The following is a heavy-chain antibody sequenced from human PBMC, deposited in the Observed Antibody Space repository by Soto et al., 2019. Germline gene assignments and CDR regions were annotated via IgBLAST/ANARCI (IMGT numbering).Heavy chain of an antibody. J-gene: IGHJ6*02. CDR3: AGRSTGTTPLSGMDV. V-gene: IGHV4-34*01. CDR1: GGSFSGYY. Sequence: SETRSLTCAVYGGSFSGYYWSWIRQPPGKGLEWIGEINHSGSTNYNPSLKSRVTISVDTSKNQFSLKLSSVTAADTAVYYCAGRSTGTTPLSGMDVWGQGTTVTVSS. CDR2: INHSGST. D-gene: IGHD4-17*01.